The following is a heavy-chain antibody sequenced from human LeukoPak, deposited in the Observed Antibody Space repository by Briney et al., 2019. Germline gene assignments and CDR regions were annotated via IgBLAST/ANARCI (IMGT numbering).Heavy chain of an antibody. J-gene: IGHJ4*02. V-gene: IGHV3-53*01. D-gene: IGHD6-19*01. CDR2: IYSGGST. Sequence: GGSLRLSCAASGFTVSSNYMSWVRQAPGKGLEWVSVIYSGGSTYYADSVKDRFTISRDNSKNTLYLQMNSLRAEDTAVYYCARVGGWPYYFDYWGQGTLVTVSS. CDR1: GFTVSSNY. CDR3: ARVGGWPYYFDY.